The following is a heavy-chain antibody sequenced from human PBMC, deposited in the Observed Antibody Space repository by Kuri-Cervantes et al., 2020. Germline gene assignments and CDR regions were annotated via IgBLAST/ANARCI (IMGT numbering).Heavy chain of an antibody. CDR2: INPNSGGT. CDR1: GYTFTGYY. V-gene: IGHV1-2*04. J-gene: IGHJ4*02. Sequence: ASVKVSCKASGYTFTGYYMHWVRQAPGQGLEWMGWINPNSGGTNYAQKFQGWVTMTRDTSISTAYMELSRLRSDDTAVYYGARAVSPAAPGDYWGQGTLVTVSS. CDR3: ARAVSPAAPGDY. D-gene: IGHD6-13*01.